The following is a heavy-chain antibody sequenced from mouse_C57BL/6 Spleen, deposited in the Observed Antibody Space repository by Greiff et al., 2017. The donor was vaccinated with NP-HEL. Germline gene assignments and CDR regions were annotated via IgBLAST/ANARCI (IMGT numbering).Heavy chain of an antibody. CDR3: AREAPPSDYGSSPFAY. D-gene: IGHD1-1*01. CDR1: GYTFTSYW. V-gene: IGHV1-72*01. J-gene: IGHJ3*01. CDR2: IDPNSGGT. Sequence: QVQLQQPGAELVKPGASVKLSCKASGYTFTSYWMHWVKQRPGRGLEWIGRIDPNSGGTKYNEKFKSKATLTVDKPSSTAYMQLSSLTSEDSAVYYCAREAPPSDYGSSPFAYWGQGTLVTVSA.